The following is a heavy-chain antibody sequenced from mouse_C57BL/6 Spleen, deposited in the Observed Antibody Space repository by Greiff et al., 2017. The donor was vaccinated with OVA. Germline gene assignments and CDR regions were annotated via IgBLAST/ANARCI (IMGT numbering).Heavy chain of an antibody. J-gene: IGHJ4*01. CDR2: ISYDGSN. CDR3: ARGGSSYNYAMDY. CDR1: GYSITSGYY. D-gene: IGHD1-1*01. Sequence: QLQQSGPGLVKPSQSLSLTCSVTGYSITSGYYWNWIRQFPGNKLEWMGYISYDGSNNYNPSLKNRISITRDTSKNQFFLKLNSVTTEDTATYYCARGGSSYNYAMDYWGQGTSVTVSS. V-gene: IGHV3-6*01.